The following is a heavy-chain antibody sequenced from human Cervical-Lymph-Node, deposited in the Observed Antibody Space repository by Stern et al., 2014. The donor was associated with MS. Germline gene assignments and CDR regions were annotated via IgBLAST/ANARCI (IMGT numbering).Heavy chain of an antibody. CDR3: ARDSDPTRVPSYFDY. J-gene: IGHJ4*02. Sequence: EVHLVDSGGGLVKPGGSLRLSCAASGFTFSSYSMNWVRQAPGKGLEWVSSISSSSIYIYYADSVKGRFTISRDNAKNSLYLQMNSLRAEDTAVYYCARDSDPTRVPSYFDYWGQGTLGTVSS. CDR1: GFTFSSYS. V-gene: IGHV3-21*01. CDR2: ISSSSIYI. D-gene: IGHD5/OR15-5a*01.